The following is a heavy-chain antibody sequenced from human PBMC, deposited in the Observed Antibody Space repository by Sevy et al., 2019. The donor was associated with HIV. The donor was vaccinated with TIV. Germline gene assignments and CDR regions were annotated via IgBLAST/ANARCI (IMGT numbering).Heavy chain of an antibody. D-gene: IGHD3-10*01. CDR3: AKDRGTYGVRPSYFVY. CDR1: EFTFSTYA. J-gene: IGHJ4*02. CDR2: ISGSGVST. Sequence: GGSLRLSCAASEFTFSTYAMNWVRQAPGKGLEWVSAISGSGVSTYYADSVKGRFTISRDNSKNTLYLQMNSLRAEDTAVYYCAKDRGTYGVRPSYFVYWGRGTLVTVSS. V-gene: IGHV3-23*01.